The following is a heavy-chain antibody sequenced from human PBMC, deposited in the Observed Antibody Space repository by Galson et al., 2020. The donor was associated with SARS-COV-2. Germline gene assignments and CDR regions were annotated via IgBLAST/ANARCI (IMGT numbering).Heavy chain of an antibody. CDR2: IAGETT. V-gene: IGHV3-15*01. CDR1: GISFNDAW. D-gene: IGHD3-10*01. J-gene: IGHJ6*02. CDR3: TRCSWNYYYYGMDV. Sequence: GGSLRLSCAASGISFNDAWMTWVRQAPGKGLEWVGRIAGETTDYAASVKGRFTISRDDSKNTLYLQMNNLKTEDTAVYYCTRCSWNYYYYGMDVWGQGTTVTVSS.